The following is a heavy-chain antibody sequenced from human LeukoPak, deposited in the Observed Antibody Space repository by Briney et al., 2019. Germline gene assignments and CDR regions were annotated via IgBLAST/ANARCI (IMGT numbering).Heavy chain of an antibody. CDR1: GGSISGYY. CDR3: ARERTTMITTSGFDP. J-gene: IGHJ5*02. CDR2: IYYSGST. D-gene: IGHD3-22*01. Sequence: PSETLSLTCTVSGGSISGYYWSWIRQPPGKGLEWIGYIYYSGSTNYNPSLKSRVTISVDTSKNQFSLKLSSVTAADTAVYYCARERTTMITTSGFDPWGQGTLVTVSS. V-gene: IGHV4-59*01.